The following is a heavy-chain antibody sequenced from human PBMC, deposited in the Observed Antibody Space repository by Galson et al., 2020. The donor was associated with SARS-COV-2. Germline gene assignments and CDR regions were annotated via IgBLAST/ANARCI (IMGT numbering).Heavy chain of an antibody. D-gene: IGHD2-2*01. Sequence: GESLKISCKGSGYSFTSYWIGWVRQMPGKGLEWMGIIYPGDSDTRYSPSFQGQVTISADKSISTAYLQWSSLKASDTAMYYCARRRVVPAADTYYYYYGVDVWGQGTTVTVSS. V-gene: IGHV5-51*01. CDR1: GYSFTSYW. CDR2: IYPGDSDT. J-gene: IGHJ6*02. CDR3: ARRRVVPAADTYYYYYGVDV.